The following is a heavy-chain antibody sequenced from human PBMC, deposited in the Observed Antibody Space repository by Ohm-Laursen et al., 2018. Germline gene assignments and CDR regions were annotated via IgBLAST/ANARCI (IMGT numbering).Heavy chain of an antibody. CDR1: GFTFSDYY. D-gene: IGHD4-23*01. CDR3: AADYGGNAGQDY. CDR2: INKAGTTV. Sequence: SLRLSCTASGFTFSDYYMSWFRRAPGKGLEWVSYINKAGTTVYYADSVKGRFTISRDNAKNSLYLQMNSLRAEDTAVYYCAADYGGNAGQDYWGQGTLVAVSS. J-gene: IGHJ4*02. V-gene: IGHV3-11*01.